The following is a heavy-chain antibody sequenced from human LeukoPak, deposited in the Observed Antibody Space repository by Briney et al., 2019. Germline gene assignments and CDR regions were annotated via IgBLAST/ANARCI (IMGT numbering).Heavy chain of an antibody. CDR3: AKDISVSVYGENFDY. CDR1: GFTFDDYA. J-gene: IGHJ4*01. V-gene: IGHV3-9*01. CDR2: ISWNSGSI. D-gene: IGHD4-17*01. Sequence: PGGSLRLSCAASGFTFDDYAMHWVRQAPGRGLAWVSGISWNSGSIGYADSVKGRFTISRDNAKNSLYLQMNSLRAEDTALYYCAKDISVSVYGENFDYWGQGTLVTVSS.